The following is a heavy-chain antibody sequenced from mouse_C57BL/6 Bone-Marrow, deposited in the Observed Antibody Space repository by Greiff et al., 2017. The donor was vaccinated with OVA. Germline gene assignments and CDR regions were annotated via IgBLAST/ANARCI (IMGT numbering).Heavy chain of an antibody. CDR2: IYPGSGST. V-gene: IGHV1-55*01. D-gene: IGHD2-1*01. CDR3: ARRGDYGNYPYAMDY. J-gene: IGHJ4*01. Sequence: QVQLKQPGAELVKPGASVKMSCKASGYTFTSYWITWVKQRPGQGLEWIGDIYPGSGSTNYNEKFKSKATLTVDTSSSTAYMQLSSLTSEDSAVYYCARRGDYGNYPYAMDYWGQGTSVTVSS. CDR1: GYTFTSYW.